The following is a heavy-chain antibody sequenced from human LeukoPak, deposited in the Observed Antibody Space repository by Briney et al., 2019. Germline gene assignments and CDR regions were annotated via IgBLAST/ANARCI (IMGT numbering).Heavy chain of an antibody. CDR1: GFTFSNHG. CDR2: ISSGSTNI. D-gene: IGHD3-22*01. Sequence: GGSLRLSCAVSGFTFSNHGMSWVRQAPGKGLEWVSCISSGSTNIYYADSVRGRFRISRDDARDSLYLQMNSLRAEDTAVYYCVRLRRNSDTSGFYYYYDFWGQGTLVTVSS. CDR3: VRLRRNSDTSGFYYYYDF. J-gene: IGHJ4*02. V-gene: IGHV3-21*01.